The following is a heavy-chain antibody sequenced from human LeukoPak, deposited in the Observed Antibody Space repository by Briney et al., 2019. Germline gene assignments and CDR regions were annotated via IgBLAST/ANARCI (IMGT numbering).Heavy chain of an antibody. V-gene: IGHV3-30-3*01. CDR1: GFTFSSYA. CDR2: ISYDGSNK. D-gene: IGHD6-13*01. CDR3: ARDRGQLDNYYYYGMDV. J-gene: IGHJ6*02. Sequence: PGGSLRLSCVASGFTFSSYAMHWVRQAPGKGLEWVAVISYDGSNKYYADSVKGRFTISRDNSKNTLYLQMNSLRAEDTAVYYCARDRGQLDNYYYYGMDVWGQGTTVTVSS.